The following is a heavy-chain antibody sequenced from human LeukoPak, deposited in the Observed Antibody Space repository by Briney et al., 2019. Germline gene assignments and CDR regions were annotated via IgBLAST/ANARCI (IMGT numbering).Heavy chain of an antibody. Sequence: SETLSLTCTVSGGSISSSSYYWGWIRQPPGKGLEWIGSIYYSGSTYYNPSLKSRVTTSVDTSKNQFSLKLSSVTAADTAVYYCARLPTTIFGVVTFDYWGQGTLVTVSS. CDR2: IYYSGST. V-gene: IGHV4-39*01. CDR1: GGSISSSSYY. D-gene: IGHD3-3*01. J-gene: IGHJ4*02. CDR3: ARLPTTIFGVVTFDY.